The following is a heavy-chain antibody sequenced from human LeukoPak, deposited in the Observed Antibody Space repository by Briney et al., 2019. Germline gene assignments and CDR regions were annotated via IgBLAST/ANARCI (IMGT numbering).Heavy chain of an antibody. CDR1: GYTFTGYY. Sequence: ASVKVSCKASGYTFTGYYMHWVRQAPGQGLEWMGWINPNSGGTNYAQKFQGRVTMTRDTSISTAYMELSRLRSYDTAVYYCARDRRWLQLEVGYGTDVWGQGTTVTVSS. D-gene: IGHD5-24*01. J-gene: IGHJ6*02. CDR3: ARDRRWLQLEVGYGTDV. V-gene: IGHV1-2*02. CDR2: INPNSGGT.